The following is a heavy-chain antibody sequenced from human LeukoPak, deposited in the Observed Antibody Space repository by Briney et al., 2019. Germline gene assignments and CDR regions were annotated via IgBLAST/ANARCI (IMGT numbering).Heavy chain of an antibody. CDR2: INHNGGT. V-gene: IGHV4-34*01. D-gene: IGHD3-9*01. J-gene: IGHJ6*03. Sequence: ETLSLTCAVYGGSLSDYSWTWIRPPPGGGLEWVGEINHNGGTNHHPSFVSRVIMSVDTSKNQFSLKVSSVTAADTAAYYCARVAYRYSINDWSRTGLGAYATKYYYYLDVWGKGTTVTVSS. CDR3: ARVAYRYSINDWSRTGLGAYATKYYYYLDV. CDR1: GGSLSDYS.